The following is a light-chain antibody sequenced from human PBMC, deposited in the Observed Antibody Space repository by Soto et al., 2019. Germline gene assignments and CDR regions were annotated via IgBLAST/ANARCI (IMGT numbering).Light chain of an antibody. CDR2: EGT. CDR1: SSNVGTYDL. J-gene: IGLJ2*01. V-gene: IGLV2-23*01. CDR3: YSFAVGAALV. Sequence: QSALTQPASVSASPGQSITISCTGTSSNVGTYDLVSWYQHHPDKAPKLIIYEGTKRPSGISSRFSGSKSGNTASLTISGLQAEDDAYYYCYSFAVGAALVFGGGTKLTVL.